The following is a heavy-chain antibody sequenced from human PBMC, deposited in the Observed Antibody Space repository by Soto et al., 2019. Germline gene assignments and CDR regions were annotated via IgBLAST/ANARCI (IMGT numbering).Heavy chain of an antibody. CDR2: ISAYNGNT. V-gene: IGHV1-18*01. CDR1: GYTFTSYG. Sequence: GASLKVSCKASGYTFTSYGISWVRQAPGQGLEWMGWISAYNGNTNYSQKLQGRVTMTTDTSTSTAYMELRSLRSDDTAVYYCARGRLAPYIMAYYDFWSGYNWFDPWGQGTLVTVSS. CDR3: ARGRLAPYIMAYYDFWSGYNWFDP. D-gene: IGHD3-3*01. J-gene: IGHJ5*02.